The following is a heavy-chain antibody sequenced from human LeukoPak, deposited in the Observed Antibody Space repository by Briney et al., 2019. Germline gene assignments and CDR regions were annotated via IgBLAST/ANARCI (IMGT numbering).Heavy chain of an antibody. V-gene: IGHV4-34*01. CDR1: GGSFSGYY. CDR2: INHSGST. J-gene: IGHJ4*02. Sequence: SETLSLTCAVYGGSFSGYYWSWIRQPPGKGLEWIGEINHSGSTNYNPSLKSRVTISVDTSKNQFSLKLSSVTAADTAVYYCARAPSKVPVGPYGLWFDYWGQGTLVTVSS. CDR3: ARAPSKVPVGPYGLWFDY. D-gene: IGHD2-2*01.